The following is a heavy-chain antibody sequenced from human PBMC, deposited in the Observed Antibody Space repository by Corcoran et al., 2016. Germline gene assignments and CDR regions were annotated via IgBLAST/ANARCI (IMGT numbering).Heavy chain of an antibody. CDR2: IKSKTDGGTT. J-gene: IGHJ4*02. Sequence: EVELVESAGGLVKPRGSLSLSCAASGFTFNNGWMSLVRQAPGQGLEWVGRIKSKTDGGTTDYAAPVKGRFTITREDSKNTLCLQMNSLKTEDTAVYYCTTIRVDTAIWGQGALVTGSS. D-gene: IGHD5-18*01. V-gene: IGHV3-15*01. CDR3: TTIRVDTAI. CDR1: GFTFNNGW.